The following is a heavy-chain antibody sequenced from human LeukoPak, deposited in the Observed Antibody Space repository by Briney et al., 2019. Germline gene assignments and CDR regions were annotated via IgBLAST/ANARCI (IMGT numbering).Heavy chain of an antibody. CDR2: ISWTSTNI. V-gene: IGHV3-9*01. CDR1: GFPFSSHA. D-gene: IGHD3-16*01. J-gene: IGHJ4*02. CDR3: AKDVRLFEYFEF. Sequence: GGSLRLSCAGSGFPFSSHAMHWVRQAPGKGLEWVAGISWTSTNIVYADSVKGRFTISRDNAKNSLYLQMNSLRAEDTALYYCAKDVRLFEYFEFWGQGALVTVSS.